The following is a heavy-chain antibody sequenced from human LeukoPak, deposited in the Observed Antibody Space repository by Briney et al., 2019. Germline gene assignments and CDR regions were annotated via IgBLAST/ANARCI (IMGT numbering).Heavy chain of an antibody. Sequence: SETLSLTCTVSGGSISSYYWSWLRQPPGKGLEWIGYIYYSGSTNYNPSLKSRVTISVDTSKNQFSLKLSSVTAADTAVYYCARYSYGYVNWFDPWGQGTLVTVSS. D-gene: IGHD5-18*01. CDR1: GGSISSYY. CDR3: ARYSYGYVNWFDP. CDR2: IYYSGST. V-gene: IGHV4-59*01. J-gene: IGHJ5*02.